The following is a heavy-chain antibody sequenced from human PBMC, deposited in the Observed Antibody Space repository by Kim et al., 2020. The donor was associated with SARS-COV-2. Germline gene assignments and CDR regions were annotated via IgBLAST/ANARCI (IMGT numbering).Heavy chain of an antibody. CDR3: TTDPGDAYGFGPGF. Sequence: GGSLRLSCVASGVSFTNAWMSWVRQAPGKGLEWVGRIISEAAGGTTAYAAPVRGRFTISRDDSKNTAYLDMDSLKTEDTAVDYCTTDPGDAYGFGPGFWGQGTPVTVSS. D-gene: IGHD3-16*01. CDR2: IISEAAGGTT. J-gene: IGHJ4*02. CDR1: GVSFTNAW. V-gene: IGHV3-15*01.